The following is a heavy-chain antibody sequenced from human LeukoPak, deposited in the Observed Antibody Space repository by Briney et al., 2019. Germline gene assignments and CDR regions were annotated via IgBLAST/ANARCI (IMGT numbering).Heavy chain of an antibody. Sequence: SETLSLTCTVSGGSISSYYWSWIRQPAEKGLEWIGRIYTSGSTNYNPSLKSRVTMSVDTSKNQFSLKLSSVTAADTAVYYCAVGSGSRDAFDIWGQGTMVTVSS. CDR1: GGSISSYY. CDR2: IYTSGST. J-gene: IGHJ3*02. V-gene: IGHV4-4*07. D-gene: IGHD1-26*01. CDR3: AVGSGSRDAFDI.